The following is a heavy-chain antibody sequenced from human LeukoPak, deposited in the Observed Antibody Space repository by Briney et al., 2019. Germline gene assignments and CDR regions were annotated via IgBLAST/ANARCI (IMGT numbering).Heavy chain of an antibody. Sequence: GGSLRLSCAASGSTFSSYGMHWVRQAPGKGLEWVAFIRYDGSNKYYADSVKGRFTISRDNSKNTLYLQMNSLRAEDTAVYYCAKRGSGSYTPYVDYWGQGILVTVSS. J-gene: IGHJ4*02. D-gene: IGHD3-10*01. CDR1: GSTFSSYG. CDR2: IRYDGSNK. V-gene: IGHV3-30*02. CDR3: AKRGSGSYTPYVDY.